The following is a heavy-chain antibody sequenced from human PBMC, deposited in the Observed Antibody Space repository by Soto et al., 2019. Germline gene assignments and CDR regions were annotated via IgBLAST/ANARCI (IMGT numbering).Heavy chain of an antibody. CDR3: ARARPDIVLVPAARAPYYYYGMDV. CDR2: ISYDGSNK. Sequence: PGGSLRLSCAASGFTFSSYAMHWVRQAPGKGLEWVAVISYDGSNKYYADSVKGRFTISRDNSKNTLYLQMNSLRAEDTAVYYCARARPDIVLVPAARAPYYYYGMDVWGRGTTVTSP. CDR1: GFTFSSYA. D-gene: IGHD2-2*01. V-gene: IGHV3-30-3*01. J-gene: IGHJ6*02.